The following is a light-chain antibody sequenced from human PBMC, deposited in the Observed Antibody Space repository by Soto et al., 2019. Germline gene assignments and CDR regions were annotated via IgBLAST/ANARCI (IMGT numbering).Light chain of an antibody. CDR1: QGVSGGY. CDR3: QHYGSSPRT. CDR2: GAS. J-gene: IGKJ1*01. V-gene: IGKV3-20*01. Sequence: EIELTQSPGTLSLSPGERATLSCRASQGVSGGYLAWYQQKPGQAPRLLIYGASSRATGIPNRFSGSESGTDFTLTISRLEPEDFAVYYCQHYGSSPRTFGQGTKVEIK.